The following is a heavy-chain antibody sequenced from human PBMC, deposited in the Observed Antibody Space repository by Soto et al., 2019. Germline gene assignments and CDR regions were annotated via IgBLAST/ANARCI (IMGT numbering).Heavy chain of an antibody. Sequence: QVQLVESGGGVVQPGRSLRLSCAASGFTFSSYGMHWVRQAPGKGLEWVAVISSDGNDKYHADSVKGRFTISRDNSKNTLYLQMNSLRAEDTAVYYCAKDSGRGSADYYFDYWGQGTLVTVSS. CDR3: AKDSGRGSADYYFDY. D-gene: IGHD3-10*01. CDR1: GFTFSSYG. J-gene: IGHJ4*02. V-gene: IGHV3-30*18. CDR2: ISSDGNDK.